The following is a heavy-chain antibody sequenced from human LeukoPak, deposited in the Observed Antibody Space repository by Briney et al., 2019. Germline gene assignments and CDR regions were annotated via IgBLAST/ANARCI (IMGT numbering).Heavy chain of an antibody. V-gene: IGHV1-69*05. J-gene: IGHJ3*02. CDR3: ARPRLDYDFRSGYPPRPKNDAFDI. CDR1: GGTFSSYA. CDR2: IIPIFGTA. Sequence: SVKVSCKASGGTFSSYAISWVRQAPGQGLEWMGRIIPIFGTANYAQKFQGRVTITTDESTSTAYMGLSSLRSEDTAVYYCARPRLDYDFRSGYPPRPKNDAFDIWGQGTMVTVSS. D-gene: IGHD3-3*01.